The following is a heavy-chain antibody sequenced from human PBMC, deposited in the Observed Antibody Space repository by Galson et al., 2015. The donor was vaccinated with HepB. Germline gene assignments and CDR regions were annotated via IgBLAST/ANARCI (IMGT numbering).Heavy chain of an antibody. V-gene: IGHV1-18*04. J-gene: IGHJ4*02. CDR1: GYTFTSYG. CDR3: ARVPDVVVIAHFDY. Sequence: SVKVSCKASGYTFTSYGISWVRQAPGQGLEWMGWISAYNGNTNYAQKLQGRVTMTTDTSTSTAYMELRSLRSDDTAVYYCARVPDVVVIAHFDYGGQGTLVTVSS. D-gene: IGHD2-21*01. CDR2: ISAYNGNT.